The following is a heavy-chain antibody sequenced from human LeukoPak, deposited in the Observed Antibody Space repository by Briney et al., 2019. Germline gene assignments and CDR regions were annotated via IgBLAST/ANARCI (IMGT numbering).Heavy chain of an antibody. Sequence: PGGSLRLSCAASGFTFSSYAMSWVRQAPGKGLEWVAVIWYDGSNKYYADSVKGRFTISRDNSKNTLYLQMNSLRAEDTAVYYRARDTIAAAGFDYWGQGTLVTVSS. CDR3: ARDTIAAAGFDY. V-gene: IGHV3-33*08. D-gene: IGHD6-13*01. CDR2: IWYDGSNK. J-gene: IGHJ4*02. CDR1: GFTFSSYA.